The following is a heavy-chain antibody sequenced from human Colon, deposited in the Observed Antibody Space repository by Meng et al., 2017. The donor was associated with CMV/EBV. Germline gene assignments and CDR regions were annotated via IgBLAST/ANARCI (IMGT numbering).Heavy chain of an antibody. V-gene: IGHV3-73*01. D-gene: IGHD6-19*01. CDR1: GFTFSDSA. Sequence: GGSLRLSCAASGFTFSDSAMYWVRQASGKGLEWVGCIRTKAHNYATTYAASVEGRFTISRDDSKNMVYLEMHSLKTEDTALYYCCRPTAVASSATDYWGQGTLVTVSS. CDR3: CRPTAVASSATDY. CDR2: IRTKAHNYAT. J-gene: IGHJ4*02.